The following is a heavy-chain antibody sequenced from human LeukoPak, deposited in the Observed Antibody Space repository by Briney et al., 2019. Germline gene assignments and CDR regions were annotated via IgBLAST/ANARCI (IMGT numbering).Heavy chain of an antibody. CDR1: GGTFSSYT. V-gene: IGHV1-69*02. D-gene: IGHD2-15*01. CDR2: IIPILGIA. Sequence: EASVKVSCKASGGTFSSYTIRWVRQAPGQGLEWMGRIIPILGIANYAQKFQGRVTITADKSTSTAYMELSSLRSDDTAVYYCALGLVVAADDAFDIWGQGTMVTVSS. J-gene: IGHJ3*02. CDR3: ALGLVVAADDAFDI.